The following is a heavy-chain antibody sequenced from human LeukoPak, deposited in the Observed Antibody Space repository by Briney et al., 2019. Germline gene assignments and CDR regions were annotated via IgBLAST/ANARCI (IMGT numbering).Heavy chain of an antibody. Sequence: KPSQTLSLTCTVSGGSTSSGGYYWSWIRQHPGKGLEWIGYIYYSGNTYYNPSLKSRVTISVDTSKNQFSLKLSSVTAADTAVYYCARPSSSGYFDYWGQGTLVTVSS. D-gene: IGHD2-15*01. CDR2: IYYSGNT. CDR3: ARPSSSGYFDY. J-gene: IGHJ4*02. CDR1: GGSTSSGGYY. V-gene: IGHV4-31*03.